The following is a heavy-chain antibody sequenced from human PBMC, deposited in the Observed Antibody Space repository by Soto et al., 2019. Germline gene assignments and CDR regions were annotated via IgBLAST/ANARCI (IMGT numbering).Heavy chain of an antibody. CDR2: INHSGST. CDR3: ARLVGGTTIDY. CDR1: GYSISGGYY. D-gene: IGHD1-26*01. J-gene: IGHJ4*02. V-gene: IGHV4-38-2*01. Sequence: LSLTCAVSGYSISGGYYWGWIRQPPGKGLEWIGSINHSGSTYYNPSLKSRVTISVDTSKNQFSLKLSSVTAADTAVYYCARLVGGTTIDYWGQGTLVTVSS.